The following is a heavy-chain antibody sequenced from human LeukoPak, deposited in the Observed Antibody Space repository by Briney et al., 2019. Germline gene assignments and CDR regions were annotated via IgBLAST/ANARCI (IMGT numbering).Heavy chain of an antibody. Sequence: SETLSLTCAVYGGSFSGYYWSWIRQPPGKGLEWIGEINHSGSTNYSPSLKSRVTISVDTSKNQFSLKLSSVTAADTAVYYCARDPPPGSMVRGVLEDWGQGTLVTVSS. V-gene: IGHV4-34*01. CDR3: ARDPPPGSMVRGVLED. J-gene: IGHJ4*02. D-gene: IGHD3-10*01. CDR2: INHSGST. CDR1: GGSFSGYY.